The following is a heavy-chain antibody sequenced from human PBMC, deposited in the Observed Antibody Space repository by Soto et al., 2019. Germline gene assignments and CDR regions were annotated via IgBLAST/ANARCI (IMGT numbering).Heavy chain of an antibody. Sequence: LSLTCAVSGGSISSGGYSWSWIRQPPWKGLEWIGYIYHSGSTYYNPSLKSRVTISVDRSKNQFSLKLSSVTAADTAVYYCARGTSYCGGDCSYFQHWGQGTLVTVSS. CDR2: IYHSGST. V-gene: IGHV4-30-2*01. D-gene: IGHD2-21*02. CDR1: GGSISSGGYS. J-gene: IGHJ1*01. CDR3: ARGTSYCGGDCSYFQH.